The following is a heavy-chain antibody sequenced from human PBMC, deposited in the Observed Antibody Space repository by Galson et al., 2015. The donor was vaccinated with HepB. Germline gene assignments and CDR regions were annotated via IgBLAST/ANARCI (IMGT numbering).Heavy chain of an antibody. CDR1: GFTFSSYG. CDR3: ARDGGLPDSGYLY. Sequence: SLRLSCAASGFTFSSYGMHWVRQAPGKGLEWVAVIWYDGSNKYYADSVKGRFTISRDNSKNTLYLQMNSLRAEDTAVYYCARDGGLPDSGYLYWGQGTLVTVSS. D-gene: IGHD5-12*01. CDR2: IWYDGSNK. V-gene: IGHV3-33*08. J-gene: IGHJ4*02.